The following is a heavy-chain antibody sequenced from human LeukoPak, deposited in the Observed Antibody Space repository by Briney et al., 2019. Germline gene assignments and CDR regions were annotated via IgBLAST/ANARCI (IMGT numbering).Heavy chain of an antibody. Sequence: ASVKVSCKASGYTFSSNGISWVRQAPGQGLEWMAWIGAYNGDTNYAQKFQDRVTMTTDTSTSTAYMELRSLRSDDTAVYYCTRDRGYGDDSFDPWGQGTLVTVSS. CDR1: GYTFSSNG. CDR3: TRDRGYGDDSFDP. CDR2: IGAYNGDT. V-gene: IGHV1-18*01. D-gene: IGHD4-17*01. J-gene: IGHJ5*02.